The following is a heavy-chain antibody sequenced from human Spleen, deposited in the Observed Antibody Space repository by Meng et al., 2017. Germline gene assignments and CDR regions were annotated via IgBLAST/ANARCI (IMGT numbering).Heavy chain of an antibody. V-gene: IGHV4-34*01. Sequence: VQLQQWGAGRLKPSETLSTTCAVYGGSFSTYYWSWIRQPPGKGLEWIGEINHSGSTNYNPSLESRATISVDTSQNNLSLKLSSVTAADSAVYYCARGPTTMAHDFDYWGQGTLVTVSS. J-gene: IGHJ4*02. CDR1: GGSFSTYY. CDR3: ARGPTTMAHDFDY. CDR2: INHSGST. D-gene: IGHD4-11*01.